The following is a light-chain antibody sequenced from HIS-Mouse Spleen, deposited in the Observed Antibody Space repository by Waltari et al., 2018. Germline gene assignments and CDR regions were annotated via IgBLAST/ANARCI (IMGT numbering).Light chain of an antibody. CDR2: AAS. CDR1: QGISSY. V-gene: IGKV1-9*01. CDR3: QQLNSYPPT. J-gene: IGKJ4*01. Sequence: DIQLTQSPSFLSASVGDRVTITCRASQGISSYLAWYQQKPGKAPKLLIYAASTLQSGVPSRFIGSVSGTEFTLTISSLQPEDFATYYCQQLNSYPPTFGGGTKVEIK.